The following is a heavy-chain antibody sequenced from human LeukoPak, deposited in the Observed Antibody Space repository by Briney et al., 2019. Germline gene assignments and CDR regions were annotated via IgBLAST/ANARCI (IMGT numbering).Heavy chain of an antibody. CDR3: ARGGYGDRIDY. CDR1: GYTFIRYY. D-gene: IGHD4-17*01. Sequence: GASVKVSCKASGYTFIRYYMHWVRQAPGQGLEWMGIINPSGGSTSYAQKFQSRVTMTRDTSTSTVYMELSRLRSEDTAVYYCARGGYGDRIDYWGQGTLVSVSS. CDR2: INPSGGST. V-gene: IGHV1-46*01. J-gene: IGHJ4*02.